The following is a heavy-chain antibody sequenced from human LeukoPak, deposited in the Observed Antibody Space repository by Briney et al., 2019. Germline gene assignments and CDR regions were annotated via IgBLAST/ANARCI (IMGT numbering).Heavy chain of an antibody. CDR2: ISAYNGNT. J-gene: IGHJ6*03. D-gene: IGHD6-19*01. Sequence: GASVKVSCKASGYTFTSYGISWVRQAPGQGLEWMGWISAYNGNTNYAQKLQGRVTMTTDTSTSTAYMELRSLRSDDTAVYYCASGIAVGGSQYYYYYMDVWGKGTTVTVSS. CDR3: ASGIAVGGSQYYYYYMDV. CDR1: GYTFTSYG. V-gene: IGHV1-18*01.